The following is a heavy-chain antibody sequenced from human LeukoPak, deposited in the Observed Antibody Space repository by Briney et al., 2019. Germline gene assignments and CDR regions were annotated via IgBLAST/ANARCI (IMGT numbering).Heavy chain of an antibody. J-gene: IGHJ4*02. CDR1: GFTFSSYA. CDR2: ISGSGGNT. CDR3: ARALRGGIYYSRFDY. V-gene: IGHV3-23*01. D-gene: IGHD1-26*01. Sequence: PGGSLRLSCAASGFTFSSYAMSWVRQVPGKGLEWVSAISGSGGNTYYADSVKGRLTISRDNSKNTLYLQMNSLRAEDTAIYYCARALRGGIYYSRFDYWGQGTLVTVSS.